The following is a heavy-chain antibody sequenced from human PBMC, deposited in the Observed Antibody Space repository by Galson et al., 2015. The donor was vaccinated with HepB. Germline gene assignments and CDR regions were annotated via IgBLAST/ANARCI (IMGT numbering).Heavy chain of an antibody. Sequence: SLRLSCAASGFTFSGSAMHWVRQASGKGLEWVGRIRSKANNYATAYAASVKGRFTISRDDSKNTAYLQMNSLKTEDTAVYYCTRHLTYGVNSLGFDPWGQGTLVTVSS. J-gene: IGHJ5*02. D-gene: IGHD4-23*01. V-gene: IGHV3-73*01. CDR1: GFTFSGSA. CDR2: IRSKANNYAT. CDR3: TRHLTYGVNSLGFDP.